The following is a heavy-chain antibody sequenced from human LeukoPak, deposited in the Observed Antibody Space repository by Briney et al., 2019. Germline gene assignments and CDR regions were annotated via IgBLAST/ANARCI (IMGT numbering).Heavy chain of an antibody. Sequence: HPGGSLRLSCVASGFSFSSYVMNWVRRAPGTGLEWVSAISGNGGSTYYADSVKGRFTISRDNSKNTLSLQMNSLRAEDTAVYYCAKGIELWLTHFDHWGQGTLVTASS. CDR3: AKGIELWLTHFDH. V-gene: IGHV3-23*01. D-gene: IGHD5-18*01. CDR1: GFSFSSYV. CDR2: ISGNGGST. J-gene: IGHJ4*02.